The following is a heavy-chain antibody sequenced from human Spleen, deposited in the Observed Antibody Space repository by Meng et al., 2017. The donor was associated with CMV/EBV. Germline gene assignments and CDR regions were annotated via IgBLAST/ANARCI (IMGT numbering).Heavy chain of an antibody. D-gene: IGHD2-2*01. CDR3: ARSVVVVPAAAYYYYGMDV. CDR1: GYTFTSYY. CDR2: INPSGGST. J-gene: IGHJ6*02. Sequence: ASVKVSCKASGYTFTSYYMHWVRQAPGQGLEWMGIINPSGGSTSYAQKFQGRVTMTRDTSISTAYMELSRLRSDDTAVYYCARSVVVVPAAAYYYYGMDVWGQGTTVTVS. V-gene: IGHV1-46*01.